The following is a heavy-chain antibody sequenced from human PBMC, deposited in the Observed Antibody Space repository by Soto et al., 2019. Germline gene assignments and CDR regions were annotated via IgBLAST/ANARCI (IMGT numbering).Heavy chain of an antibody. J-gene: IGHJ3*01. CDR2: INPFKGDT. CDR3: ARVKVPAAILGAFAL. Sequence: GASVKVSCKASGYTLITYVITGVLQAPGQGLDWMGWINPFKGDTNSSARFQDRVTMTTDTSTRTAYMELRSLRSDDTAVYYCARVKVPAAILGAFALWGQGTVVAVSS. D-gene: IGHD2-2*02. CDR1: GYTLITYV. V-gene: IGHV1-18*01.